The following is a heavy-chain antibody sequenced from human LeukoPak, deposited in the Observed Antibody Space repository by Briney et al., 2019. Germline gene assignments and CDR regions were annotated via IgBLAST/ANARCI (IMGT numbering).Heavy chain of an antibody. D-gene: IGHD3-22*01. J-gene: IGHJ4*02. Sequence: GGSLRLSCAASGSTFSICGMHWVRQAPGKGLEWVAFIRYDGNNKYYADSVKGRFTISRDNSKNTLYLQMNNLRAEDTAVYYCAKKSNLYDTTGYLDSWGQGTLVTVSS. V-gene: IGHV3-30*02. CDR1: GSTFSICG. CDR2: IRYDGNNK. CDR3: AKKSNLYDTTGYLDS.